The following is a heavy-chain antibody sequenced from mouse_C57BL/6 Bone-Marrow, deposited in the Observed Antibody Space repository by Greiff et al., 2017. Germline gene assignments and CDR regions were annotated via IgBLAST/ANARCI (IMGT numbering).Heavy chain of an antibody. CDR1: GFNIKDDY. Sequence: EVQLQQSGAELVRPGASVKLSCTASGFNIKDDYMHWVKQRPEQGLEWIGWIDPENGDTEYASKFQGKAPITADTSSNTAYLQLSSLTSEDTAVYYCTTHYCGSSFVYLDCWGEGTTLTVSS. D-gene: IGHD1-1*01. J-gene: IGHJ2*01. V-gene: IGHV14-4*01. CDR2: IDPENGDT. CDR3: TTHYCGSSFVYLDC.